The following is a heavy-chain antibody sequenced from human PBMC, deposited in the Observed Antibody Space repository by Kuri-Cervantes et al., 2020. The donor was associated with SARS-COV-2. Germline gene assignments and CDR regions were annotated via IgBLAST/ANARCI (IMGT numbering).Heavy chain of an antibody. CDR2: ISAYSGNT. V-gene: IGHV1-18*01. CDR1: GYTFTSYG. CDR3: ARGKRMVRYSTTLLGHDSYYYYMDV. Sequence: ASVKVSCKASGYTFTSYGISWVRQTPGQGLEWMGWISAYSGNTDYAQKLQGRVTMTTDTSTSTAYMELRSLRSDDTAVYYCARGKRMVRYSTTLLGHDSYYYYMDVWGKGTTVTVSS. D-gene: IGHD3-10*01. J-gene: IGHJ6*03.